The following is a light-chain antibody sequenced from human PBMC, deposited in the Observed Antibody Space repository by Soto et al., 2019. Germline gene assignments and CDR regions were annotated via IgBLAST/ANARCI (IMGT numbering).Light chain of an antibody. CDR2: IAS. Sequence: VLTKSPGTLSFSPGERATLSCRASQSVSTSLAWYQQKPGQPPRLLIYIASTRATAVPARFTAGGSGTEFTLTISSLQSDDLAVYYCQQYDKWPRTFGQGTKVDI. CDR3: QQYDKWPRT. J-gene: IGKJ1*01. CDR1: QSVSTS. V-gene: IGKV3-15*01.